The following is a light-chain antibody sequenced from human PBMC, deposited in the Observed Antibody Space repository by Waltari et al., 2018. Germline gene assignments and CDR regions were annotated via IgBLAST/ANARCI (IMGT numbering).Light chain of an antibody. CDR1: QGSSNY. J-gene: IGKJ5*01. CDR3: QHYKVAPRVP. Sequence: DIHMTQSPSSLSASVGDRHTITCRASQGSSNYLGWHQQKPGQPPNLHICAASALQSGAPSRFSARGSGTDFALSISTLQPDDVATDYGQHYKVAPRVPFGQGPRLEIK. CDR2: AAS. V-gene: IGKV1-27*01.